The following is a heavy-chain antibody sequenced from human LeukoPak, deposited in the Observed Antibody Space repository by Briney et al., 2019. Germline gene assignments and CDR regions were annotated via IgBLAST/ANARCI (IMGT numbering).Heavy chain of an antibody. J-gene: IGHJ4*02. V-gene: IGHV4-38-2*01. Sequence: PSETLSLTCAVSGYSISSGYYWGWIRQPPGTGLEWIGSIYHSGSTYYNPSLKSRVTISVDTSKNQFSLKLSSVTAADTAVYYCARRPRYCSSTSCAFDYWGQGTLVTVSS. CDR2: IYHSGST. CDR1: GYSISSGYY. CDR3: ARRPRYCSSTSCAFDY. D-gene: IGHD2-2*01.